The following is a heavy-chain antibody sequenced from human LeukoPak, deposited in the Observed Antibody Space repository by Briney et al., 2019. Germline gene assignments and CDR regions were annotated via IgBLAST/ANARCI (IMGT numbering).Heavy chain of an antibody. CDR3: ARAEWELPFDY. D-gene: IGHD1-26*01. J-gene: IGHJ4*02. Sequence: PSETLSLTCSVSGGSISSYYWSWIRQPPGKGLEWIGYIYYTGSTNYNPSLESRVTISVDTSKNQFSLKLSSVTAADTAVYYCARAEWELPFDYWGQGTLVTVSS. CDR1: GGSISSYY. CDR2: IYYTGST. V-gene: IGHV4-59*08.